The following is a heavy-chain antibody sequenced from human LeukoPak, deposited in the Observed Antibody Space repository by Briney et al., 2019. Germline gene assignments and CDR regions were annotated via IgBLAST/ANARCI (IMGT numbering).Heavy chain of an antibody. D-gene: IGHD3-16*01. CDR2: ISSSSSYI. CDR3: AREGGEGVDY. Sequence: GGSLRLSCAASGFTFSSYIMNWVRQAPGKGLEWVSSISSSSSYIYYADSVKGRFTISRDNAKNSLYLQMNSLRAEDTAVYYCAREGGEGVDYWGQGTLVTVSS. V-gene: IGHV3-21*01. J-gene: IGHJ4*02. CDR1: GFTFSSYI.